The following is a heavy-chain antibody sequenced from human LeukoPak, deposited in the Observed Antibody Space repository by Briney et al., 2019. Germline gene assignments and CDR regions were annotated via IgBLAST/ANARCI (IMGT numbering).Heavy chain of an antibody. J-gene: IGHJ5*02. Sequence: ASVKVSCKASGYTFTGYYMHWVRQAPGQRLEWMGRINPNSGGTNYAQKFQGRVTMTRDTSISTAYMELSRLRSDDTAVYYCATLTTVSEWFDPWGQGTLVTVSS. CDR3: ATLTTVSEWFDP. V-gene: IGHV1-2*06. CDR1: GYTFTGYY. CDR2: INPNSGGT. D-gene: IGHD4-11*01.